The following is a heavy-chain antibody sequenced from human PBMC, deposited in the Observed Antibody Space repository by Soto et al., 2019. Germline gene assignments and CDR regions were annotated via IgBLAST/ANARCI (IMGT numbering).Heavy chain of an antibody. D-gene: IGHD3-3*01. J-gene: IGHJ5*02. CDR1: GYTFTGYY. Sequence: ASVKVSCKASGYTFTGYYMHWVRQAPGQGLEWMGWINPNSGGTNYAQKFQGWVTMTRDTSTSTAYMELSRLRSDDTAVYYCARGDYDFWGGYYSGWWFDPWGQGTLVTASS. CDR3: ARGDYDFWGGYYSGWWFDP. CDR2: INPNSGGT. V-gene: IGHV1-2*04.